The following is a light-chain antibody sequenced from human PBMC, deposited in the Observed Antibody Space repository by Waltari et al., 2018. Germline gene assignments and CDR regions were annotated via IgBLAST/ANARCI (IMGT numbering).Light chain of an antibody. V-gene: IGLV3-19*01. Sequence: SSELPQDPAVSVALGQTVRFTCQGDSLRTSYARWYKLKPGQAPVLVIYGKDKRPSGIPDRISGYSSGTTSSLTITGAQAEDEADYYCSSRNGRANQVVFAGGTKVTVL. CDR3: SSRNGRANQVV. CDR1: SLRTSY. J-gene: IGLJ3*02. CDR2: GKD.